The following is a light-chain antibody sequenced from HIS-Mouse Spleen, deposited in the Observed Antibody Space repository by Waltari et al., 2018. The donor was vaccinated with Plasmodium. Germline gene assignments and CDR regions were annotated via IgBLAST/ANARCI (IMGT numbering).Light chain of an antibody. CDR3: CSYAGSSTFVV. Sequence: QSALTQPASVSGSPGQSITISCTGTSLDVGRYNLVSWYQQHPGKAPKLMIYEGSKRPSGVSNRFSGSKSGNTASLTISGLQAEDEADYYCCSYAGSSTFVVFGGGTKLTVL. V-gene: IGLV2-23*03. CDR1: SLDVGRYNL. J-gene: IGLJ2*01. CDR2: EGS.